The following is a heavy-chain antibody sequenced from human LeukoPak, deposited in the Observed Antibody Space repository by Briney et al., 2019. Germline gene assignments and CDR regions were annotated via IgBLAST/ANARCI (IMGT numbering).Heavy chain of an antibody. J-gene: IGHJ6*03. Sequence: GGSLRLSCAASGFTFSSYSMNWVRQAPGKGLEWVSYISSSSSTIYYADSVKGRFTISRDNAKNSLYLQMNSLRAEDTAVYYCARDEYSSSPNYYYYYMDVWGKGTTVTVSS. CDR2: ISSSSSTI. D-gene: IGHD6-6*01. V-gene: IGHV3-48*04. CDR3: ARDEYSSSPNYYYYYMDV. CDR1: GFTFSSYS.